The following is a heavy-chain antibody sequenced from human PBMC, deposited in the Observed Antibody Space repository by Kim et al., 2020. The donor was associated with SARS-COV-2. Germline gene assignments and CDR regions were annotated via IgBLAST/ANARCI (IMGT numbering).Heavy chain of an antibody. D-gene: IGHD3-22*01. CDR1: GFTFSSYG. J-gene: IGHJ4*02. V-gene: IGHV3-33*05. CDR3: ARSPYYYDSSGYPGYYFDY. Sequence: GGSLRLSCAASGFTFSSYGMHWVRQAPGKGLEWVAVISYDGSNKYYADSVKGRFTISRDNSKNTLYLQMNSLRAEDTAVYYCARSPYYYDSSGYPGYYFDYWGQGTLVTVSS. CDR2: ISYDGSNK.